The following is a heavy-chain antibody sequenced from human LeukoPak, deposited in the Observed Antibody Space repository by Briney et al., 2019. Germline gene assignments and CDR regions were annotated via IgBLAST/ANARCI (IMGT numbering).Heavy chain of an antibody. CDR2: IYYSGST. CDR1: GGSISSSSYW. V-gene: IGHV4-39*01. D-gene: IGHD3-22*01. Sequence: SETLSLTCTASGGSISSSSYWWGWIRQPPGKGLEWVANIYYSGSTHYNPSLKSPVTISIEKSQNQFSLKLSSVTAADTAVYYCARNYYESSGYYPWNFDYWGQGTLVTVSS. CDR3: ARNYYESSGYYPWNFDY. J-gene: IGHJ4*02.